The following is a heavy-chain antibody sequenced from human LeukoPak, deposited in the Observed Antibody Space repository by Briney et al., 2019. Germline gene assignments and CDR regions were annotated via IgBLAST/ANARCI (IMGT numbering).Heavy chain of an antibody. Sequence: SETLSLTCTVSGGSVSGDYWSWIRQSPSKGLEWVGYIHYTAGTNYNPSLKSRVTMSVDTSKNQFSLRLWSMTAADTAVYYCARLQGDSTAIFDYWGQGTLVSVSS. CDR3: ARLQGDSTAIFDY. J-gene: IGHJ4*02. CDR1: GGSVSGDY. CDR2: IHYTAGT. D-gene: IGHD2-21*01. V-gene: IGHV4-59*02.